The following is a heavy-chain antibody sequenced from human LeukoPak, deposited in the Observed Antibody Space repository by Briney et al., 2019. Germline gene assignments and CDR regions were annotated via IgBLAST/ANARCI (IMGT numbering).Heavy chain of an antibody. CDR2: IRYDGDKK. V-gene: IGHV3-30*02. Sequence: GGSLRLSCAVSGFTFIRYGMHWVRQAPGKGLEWVAFIRYDGDKKYYAESVKGRFTISIDNSKNTLYLQMNSLSAEDTAVYYCAKAGRYSCYDYQAPFDYWGQGTLVTVSS. J-gene: IGHJ4*02. CDR1: GFTFIRYG. D-gene: IGHD5-12*01. CDR3: AKAGRYSCYDYQAPFDY.